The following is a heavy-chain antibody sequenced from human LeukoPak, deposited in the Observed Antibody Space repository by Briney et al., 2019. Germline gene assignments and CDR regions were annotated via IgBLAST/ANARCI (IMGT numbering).Heavy chain of an antibody. Sequence: GGSLRLSCAASGFTFSSYAMSWVRQAPGKGLEWVANIKQDGSEKYYVDSVKGRFTISRDNAKNSLCLQMNSLRAEDTAVYYCARDGVPRQLVLSPPKYWGQGTLVTVSS. V-gene: IGHV3-7*01. J-gene: IGHJ4*02. CDR2: IKQDGSEK. CDR1: GFTFSSYA. D-gene: IGHD6-6*01. CDR3: ARDGVPRQLVLSPPKY.